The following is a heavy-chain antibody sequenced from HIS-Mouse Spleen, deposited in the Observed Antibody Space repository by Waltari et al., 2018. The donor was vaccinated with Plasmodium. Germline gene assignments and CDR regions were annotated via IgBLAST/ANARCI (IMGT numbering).Heavy chain of an antibody. J-gene: IGHJ4*02. CDR1: GFPFRSYS. Sequence: EVQLVESGGGLVKPGGSLRRSCAASGFPFRSYSMNWVRQAPGKGLEWVSSISSSSSYIYYADSVKGRFTISRDNAKNSLYLQMNSLRAEDTAVYYCARDRSAAALLGYWGQGTLVTVSS. V-gene: IGHV3-21*01. CDR2: ISSSSSYI. CDR3: ARDRSAAALLGY. D-gene: IGHD6-13*01.